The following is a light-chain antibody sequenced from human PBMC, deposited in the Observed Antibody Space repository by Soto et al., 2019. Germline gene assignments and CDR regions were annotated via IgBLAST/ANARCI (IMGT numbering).Light chain of an antibody. J-gene: IGLJ3*02. CDR1: NSNIGSNS. CDR3: AAWDDSLNIVS. CDR2: SGN. Sequence: QSVLTQPPSASGTPGQRVTISCSGSNSNIGSNSVNWYQQLPGTAPKLLIFSGNQRPSGVPDRFSSSRSGTSASLAISGLQSEDEADYFCAAWDDSLNIVSFGGGTQLTVL. V-gene: IGLV1-44*01.